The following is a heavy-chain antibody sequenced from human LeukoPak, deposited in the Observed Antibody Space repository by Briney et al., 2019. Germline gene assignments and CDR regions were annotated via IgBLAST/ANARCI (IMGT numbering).Heavy chain of an antibody. D-gene: IGHD5-12*01. CDR2: IYYSGNT. J-gene: IGHJ4*02. CDR3: ARKYIGYGGWIDY. Sequence: SETLCLTCTVSNDSINNYYRSWIRQPPGKGLEWVSYIYYSGNTNYNPSLKSRVTISLGTSKNQFSLKLSSVTATDTAVYYCARKYIGYGGWIDYGTEGTLVTVSS. CDR1: NDSINNYY. V-gene: IGHV4-59*01.